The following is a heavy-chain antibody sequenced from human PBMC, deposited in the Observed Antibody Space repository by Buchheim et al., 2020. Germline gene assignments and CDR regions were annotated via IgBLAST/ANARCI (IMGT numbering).Heavy chain of an antibody. CDR2: IYYSGST. CDR3: AREVGAKKTNWFDP. J-gene: IGHJ5*02. D-gene: IGHD5-12*01. V-gene: IGHV4-59*01. Sequence: QVQLQESGPGLVKPSETLSLTCTVSGGSISSYYWSWIRQPPGKGLEWIGYIYYSGSTNYNPSLKSRGTISVDTSKNQFSLKLSSVTAADTAVYYCAREVGAKKTNWFDPWGQGTL. CDR1: GGSISSYY.